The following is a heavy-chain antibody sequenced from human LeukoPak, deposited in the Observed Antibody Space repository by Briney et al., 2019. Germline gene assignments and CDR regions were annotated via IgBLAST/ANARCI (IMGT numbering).Heavy chain of an antibody. CDR2: INHSGST. J-gene: IGHJ5*02. D-gene: IGHD5-24*01. V-gene: IGHV4-34*01. Sequence: SETLSLTCAVYGGSFSGYYWSWIRQPPGKGLEWIGEINHSGSTNYNPSLKSRVTISVDTSKNQFSLKLSSVTAADTAVYYCARDGEMAANWFDPWGQGTLVTVSS. CDR3: ARDGEMAANWFDP. CDR1: GGSFSGYY.